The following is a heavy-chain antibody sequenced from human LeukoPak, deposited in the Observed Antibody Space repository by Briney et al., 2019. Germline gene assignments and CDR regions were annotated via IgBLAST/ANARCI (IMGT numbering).Heavy chain of an antibody. Sequence: RASVKVSCKASGYTFTSSDMYWVRQATGQGLEWMGWMNPNNGNTGYAQNFQGRLTITRNTSVSTAYMELSSLPFEDTALYFCARGRLAVAGTGWYFDLGVRGNWITVSA. J-gene: IGHJ2*01. CDR1: GYTFTSSD. V-gene: IGHV1-8*01. CDR3: ARGRLAVAGTGWYFDL. D-gene: IGHD6-19*01. CDR2: MNPNNGNT.